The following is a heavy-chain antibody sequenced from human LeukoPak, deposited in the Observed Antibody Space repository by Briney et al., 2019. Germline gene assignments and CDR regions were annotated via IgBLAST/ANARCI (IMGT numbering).Heavy chain of an antibody. CDR3: AKSSTARGGDDL. J-gene: IGHJ5*02. Sequence: GGSLRLSCAASGFTFSSYGMHWVRQAPGKGLEWVANIKHDGSEKYYVDSVKGRFTISRDNAKNSLYLQMNSLRAEDTAVYYCAKSSTARGGDDLWGQGTLVTVSS. D-gene: IGHD3-16*01. CDR1: GFTFSSYG. CDR2: IKHDGSEK. V-gene: IGHV3-7*01.